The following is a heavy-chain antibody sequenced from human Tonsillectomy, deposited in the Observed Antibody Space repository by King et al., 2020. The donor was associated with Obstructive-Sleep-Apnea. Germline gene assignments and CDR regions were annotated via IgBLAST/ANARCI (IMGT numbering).Heavy chain of an antibody. CDR2: IYYSGST. D-gene: IGHD2-2*01. CDR1: GGSISRGGYY. Sequence: QLQESGPGLVKPSQTLSLTCTVSGGSISRGGYYWSWIRQHPGKGLEWIGYIYYSGSTYYNPSLKSRVTISVDTSKNQFSLKLSSVTAADTAVYYCARVQCSSTSCYVVWFDPWGQGTLVTVSS. J-gene: IGHJ5*02. CDR3: ARVQCSSTSCYVVWFDP. V-gene: IGHV4-31*03.